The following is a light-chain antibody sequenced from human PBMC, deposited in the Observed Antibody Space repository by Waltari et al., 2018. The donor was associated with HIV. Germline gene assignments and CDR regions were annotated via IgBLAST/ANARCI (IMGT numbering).Light chain of an antibody. CDR2: GAS. J-gene: IGKJ2*01. V-gene: IGKV3-15*01. CDR1: QSVRSN. Sequence: EIVMTQSPATLSVSPGERATLSCRASQSVRSNLAWYQQKPGQAPRLLIYGASNRATGIPLRFSGSGSRTDFSLTISSLQSEDFAIYYCQQYNNWPPYTFGQGTKLEIK. CDR3: QQYNNWPPYT.